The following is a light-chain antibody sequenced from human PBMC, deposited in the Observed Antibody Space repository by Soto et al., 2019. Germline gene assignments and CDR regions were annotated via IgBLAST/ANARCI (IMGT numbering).Light chain of an antibody. Sequence: QAVLTQPPSASGTPGQRVTISCSGSSSNIGSNTVSWFQQLPGRAPQLLLYNNNHRPSGVPDRFSGSKSGTSASLAISGLQSEDEADYYCAAWDDSLDGHVVFGGGTKLTVL. V-gene: IGLV1-44*01. CDR1: SSNIGSNT. CDR3: AAWDDSLDGHVV. CDR2: NNN. J-gene: IGLJ3*02.